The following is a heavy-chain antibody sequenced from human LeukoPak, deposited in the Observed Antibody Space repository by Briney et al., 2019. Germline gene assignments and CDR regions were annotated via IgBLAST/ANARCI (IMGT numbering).Heavy chain of an antibody. CDR3: ATMGHYGSGSTFDY. CDR1: GYTLTELS. J-gene: IGHJ4*02. CDR2: FDPEDGET. D-gene: IGHD3-10*01. Sequence: ASVKVSCKVSGYTLTELSMHWVRQAPGKGLEWMGGFDPEDGETIYAQKFRGRVTMTEDTSTDTAYMELSSLRSEDTAVYYCATMGHYGSGSTFDYWGQGTLVTVSS. V-gene: IGHV1-24*01.